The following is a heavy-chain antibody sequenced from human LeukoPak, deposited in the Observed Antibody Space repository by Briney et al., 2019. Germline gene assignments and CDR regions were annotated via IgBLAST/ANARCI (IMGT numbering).Heavy chain of an antibody. CDR3: AKNAVSSSWSNYFDC. D-gene: IGHD6-13*01. Sequence: GGSLRLSCAASGFTFSSYGMHWVRQAPGKGLEWVAVISYDGSNKYYADSVKGRFTISRDNSKNTLYLQMNSLRAEDTAVYYCAKNAVSSSWSNYFDCWGQGTLVTVSS. CDR1: GFTFSSYG. V-gene: IGHV3-30*18. CDR2: ISYDGSNK. J-gene: IGHJ4*02.